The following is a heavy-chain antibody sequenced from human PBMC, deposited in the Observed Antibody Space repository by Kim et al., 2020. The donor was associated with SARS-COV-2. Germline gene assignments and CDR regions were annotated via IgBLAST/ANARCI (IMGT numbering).Heavy chain of an antibody. V-gene: IGHV3-53*01. D-gene: IGHD3-22*01. J-gene: IGHJ4*02. CDR3: ARAELDDSSGPEYYYFDY. Sequence: KGRFTISRDNSKTTLYLQMNSLRAEDTAVYYCARAELDDSSGPEYYYFDYWGQGTLVTVSS.